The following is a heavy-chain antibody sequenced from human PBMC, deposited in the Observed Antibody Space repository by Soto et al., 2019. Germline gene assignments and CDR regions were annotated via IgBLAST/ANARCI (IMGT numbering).Heavy chain of an antibody. CDR2: FVPVDGAT. CDR1: GYRDTELS. Sequence: ASVKVSCEVSGYRDTELSMHWLRHVQRKELEWMGGFVPVDGATIYAQKSHDRFSMTEDTSTDTAYMELSSLRSEDTAVYYFSFIMQRTAYEFD. D-gene: IGHD2-21*01. CDR3: SFIMQRTAYEFD. J-gene: IGHJ5*02. V-gene: IGHV1-24*01.